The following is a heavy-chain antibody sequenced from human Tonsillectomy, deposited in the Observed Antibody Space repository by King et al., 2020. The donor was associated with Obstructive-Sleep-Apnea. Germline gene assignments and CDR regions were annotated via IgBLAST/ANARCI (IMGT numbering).Heavy chain of an antibody. D-gene: IGHD3-10*01. CDR3: AGDDDQRGGSGGEFEY. J-gene: IGHJ4*02. CDR1: GFTFRSYA. CDR2: ISYDGSNK. V-gene: IGHV3-30-3*01. Sequence: VQLVESGGGVVQPGRSLRLSCTGSGFTFRSYAMHWVRQAPGKGLEWVAIISYDGSNKFYADSVKGRLTISRDNSKNTLYLQMNSLRPEDTAVYYCAGDDDQRGGSGGEFEYWGQGTLVTVSS.